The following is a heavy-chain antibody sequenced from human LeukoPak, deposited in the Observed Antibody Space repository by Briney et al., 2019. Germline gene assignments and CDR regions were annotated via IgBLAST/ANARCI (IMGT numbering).Heavy chain of an antibody. CDR1: GGSFSGYF. CDR2: INHSGST. CDR3: ARHWDY. J-gene: IGHJ4*02. D-gene: IGHD1-1*01. V-gene: IGHV4-34*01. Sequence: PSETLSLTCAVYGGSFSGYFWTWIRQPPGKGLEWIGEINHSGSTNYNPSLKSRVTISVDTSKNQFSLKLSSVTAADTAVFYCARHWDYWGQGTLVTVSS.